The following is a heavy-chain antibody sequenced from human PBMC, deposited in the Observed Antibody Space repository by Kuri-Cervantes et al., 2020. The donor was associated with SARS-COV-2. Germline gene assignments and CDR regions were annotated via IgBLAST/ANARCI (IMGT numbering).Heavy chain of an antibody. V-gene: IGHV1-69*05. D-gene: IGHD3-16*02. CDR3: ARSNLGLSFDP. CDR2: IIPIFGTA. J-gene: IGHJ5*02. CDR1: GGTFSSYA. Sequence: SVKVSCKASGGTFSSYAISWVRQAPGQGLEWMGGIIPIFGTANYAQKFQGRVTITTDESTSTAYMELRSLRSDDTAVYYCARSNLGLSFDPWGQGTLVTVSS.